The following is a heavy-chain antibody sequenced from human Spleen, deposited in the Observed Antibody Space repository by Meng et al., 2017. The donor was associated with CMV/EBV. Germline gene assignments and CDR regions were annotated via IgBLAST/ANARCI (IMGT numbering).Heavy chain of an antibody. V-gene: IGHV1-2*02. J-gene: IGHJ5*01. CDR1: GYTFIDYY. CDR2: INPNRGGT. Sequence: ASVKVSCKASGYTFIDYYMHWVRQAPGHGLEWMGWINPNRGGTNYAQKFQGRVTMTRDTSISTAYMELSRLRSDDTAVYYFARGLYYDFWSGTHWFDSWGQGTLVTVSS. CDR3: ARGLYYDFWSGTHWFDS. D-gene: IGHD3-3*01.